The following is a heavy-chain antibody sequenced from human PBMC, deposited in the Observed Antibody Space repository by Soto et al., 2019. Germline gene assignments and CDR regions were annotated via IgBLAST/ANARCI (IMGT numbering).Heavy chain of an antibody. D-gene: IGHD3-10*01. CDR1: GFTFSSYG. J-gene: IGHJ6*02. CDR2: ISYDGSNK. Sequence: PGGSLRLSCAASGFTFSSYGMHWVRQAPGKGLEWVAVISYDGSNKYYADSVKGRFTISRDNSKNTLYLQMNSLRAEDTAVYYCAKDREYYGSGSYNMDVWGQGTTVTVSS. CDR3: AKDREYYGSGSYNMDV. V-gene: IGHV3-30*18.